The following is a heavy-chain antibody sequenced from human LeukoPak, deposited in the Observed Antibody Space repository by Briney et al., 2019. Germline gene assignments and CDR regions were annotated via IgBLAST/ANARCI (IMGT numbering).Heavy chain of an antibody. CDR3: TTDGDYGDGLRGDY. J-gene: IGHJ4*02. V-gene: IGHV3-15*01. CDR2: IKSKTDGGRL. CDR1: GFTSNNAW. Sequence: GGSLRLSCAASGFTSNNAWMSWVRQAPGKGLEWVGRIKSKTDGGRLDYSAPVKGRFTISRDDSKNTLYLEMNSLKIEDTAVYYCTTDGDYGDGLRGDYWGQGTLVTVSS. D-gene: IGHD4-17*01.